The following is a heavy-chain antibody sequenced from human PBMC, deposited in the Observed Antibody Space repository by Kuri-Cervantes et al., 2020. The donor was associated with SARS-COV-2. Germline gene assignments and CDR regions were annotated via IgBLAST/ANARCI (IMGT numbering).Heavy chain of an antibody. D-gene: IGHD1-26*01. CDR2: IIGMTGTV. J-gene: IGHJ5*02. CDR1: GVTFSIFD. CDR3: ARAGGVGATRRWFDP. Sequence: SVKVSCKASGVTFSIFDMSWVRLAPGQGPEWMGRIIGMTGTVHYAQNFKDRVTITADASTSMAYMELSSLRSDDTAVYYCARAGGVGATRRWFDPWGQGTLVTVSS. V-gene: IGHV1-69*11.